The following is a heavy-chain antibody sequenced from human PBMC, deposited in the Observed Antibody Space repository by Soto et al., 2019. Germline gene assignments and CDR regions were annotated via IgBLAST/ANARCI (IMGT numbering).Heavy chain of an antibody. CDR2: IRSKTDGGTT. J-gene: IGHJ3*02. CDR3: TTTRPGTNVFDN. CDR1: GITFSKAW. D-gene: IGHD6-13*01. Sequence: GGSLRLSCAASGITFSKAWMNWVRKAPGKGLEYIGRIRSKTDGGTTDYAAPVEGRFTVSRDDSKNTLYLQMSGLKTEDTAVYYCTTTRPGTNVFDNWGQGTLVTVSS. V-gene: IGHV3-15*01.